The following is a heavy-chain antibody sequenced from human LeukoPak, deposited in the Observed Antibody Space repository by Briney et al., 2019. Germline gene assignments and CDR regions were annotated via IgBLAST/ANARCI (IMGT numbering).Heavy chain of an antibody. V-gene: IGHV3-23*01. J-gene: IGHJ4*02. CDR2: ISGSGGST. D-gene: IGHD3-22*01. CDR3: ARDRYYDSSGYPVFDY. CDR1: GFTFSSYA. Sequence: GGSLRLSCAASGFTFSSYAMSWVRQAPGKGLEWVSAISGSGGSTYYADSVKGRFTISRDNSKNSLYLQMNSLRAEDTAVYYCARDRYYDSSGYPVFDYWGQGTLVTVSS.